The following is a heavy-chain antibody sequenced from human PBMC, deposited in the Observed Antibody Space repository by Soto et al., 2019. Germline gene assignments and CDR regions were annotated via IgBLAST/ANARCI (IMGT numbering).Heavy chain of an antibody. J-gene: IGHJ4*02. CDR2: ISWDGGST. CDR3: AKDGNSGSYYLFDY. D-gene: IGHD1-26*01. Sequence: EVQLVESGGVVVQPGGSLRLSCAASGFTFDDYTMHWVRQAPGKGLEWVSLISWDGGSTYYADSVKGRFTISRDNNKNSLYLQMNSLRTEDTALYYCAKDGNSGSYYLFDYWGQGTLVTVSS. V-gene: IGHV3-43*01. CDR1: GFTFDDYT.